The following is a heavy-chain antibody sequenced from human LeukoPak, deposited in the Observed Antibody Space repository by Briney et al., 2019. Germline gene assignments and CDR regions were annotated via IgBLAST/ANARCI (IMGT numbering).Heavy chain of an antibody. CDR3: ARDQGDGYTRTYFDY. CDR1: GYTFIDYT. CDR2: INGGSGNT. Sequence: GASVKVSCKASGYTFIDYTMHWLRQAPGQRLDWMGWINGGSGNTKYSPEFQGRVTITRDTSASTGYMELSSLRSEDTAVYYCARDQGDGYTRTYFDYWGQGTLVTVSS. D-gene: IGHD5-24*01. V-gene: IGHV1-3*01. J-gene: IGHJ4*02.